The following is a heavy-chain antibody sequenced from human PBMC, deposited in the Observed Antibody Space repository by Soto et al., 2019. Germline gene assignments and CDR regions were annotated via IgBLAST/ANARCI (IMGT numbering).Heavy chain of an antibody. D-gene: IGHD5-18*01. Sequence: EVRLVESGGGLVQPGGSLRLSCAASGFPFSSHWMSWVRQAPGKGLEWLGNIHQGGSETHFADSVRGRFSISRENAKNSLFLQLNSMRAEDTAGYYCAQAMGYAFHIWGQWTVVSVSS. J-gene: IGHJ3*02. CDR3: AQAMGYAFHI. V-gene: IGHV3-7*01. CDR1: GFPFSSHW. CDR2: IHQGGSET.